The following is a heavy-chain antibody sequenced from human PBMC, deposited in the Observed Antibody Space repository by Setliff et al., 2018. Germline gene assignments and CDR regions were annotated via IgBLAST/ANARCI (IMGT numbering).Heavy chain of an antibody. CDR3: FGAGTCSY. CDR1: GLSYINDC. D-gene: IGHD3-10*01. Sequence: PGGSLRLSCTASGLSYINDCVSWVRQAPGKGLEWLASINPHGSEKYYADSVKGRFTISRDNAKNSLSLQMNNLRTEDTAVYYCFGAGTCSYWGQGTLVTVSS. CDR2: INPHGSEK. J-gene: IGHJ4*02. V-gene: IGHV3-7*01.